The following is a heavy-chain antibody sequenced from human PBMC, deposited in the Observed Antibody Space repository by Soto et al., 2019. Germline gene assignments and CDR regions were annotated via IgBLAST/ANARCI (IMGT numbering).Heavy chain of an antibody. J-gene: IGHJ4*02. CDR3: AKTLDSSNGWSNLPLDY. CDR1: GYTFTDDY. V-gene: IGHV1-2*02. CDR2: INPHSGNT. Sequence: QVQVVQSGAEVKKPGASVKISCKTSGYTFTDDYLHWVRQAPGQGLEWMGWINPHSGNTNYAQKFLGRVSMTRDTSISTAYMELLSLTSDDTAIYYCAKTLDSSNGWSNLPLDYWGPGTLVTVSS. D-gene: IGHD6-19*01.